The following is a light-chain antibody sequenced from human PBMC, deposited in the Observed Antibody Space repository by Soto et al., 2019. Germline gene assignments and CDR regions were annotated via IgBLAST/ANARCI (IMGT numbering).Light chain of an antibody. J-gene: IGKJ4*01. V-gene: IGKV1-39*01. Sequence: DIQMTQSPVSLSASVGDRVTITCRASQTISRNLNWYQQKPGKAPKPLIFAASSLQSGVPLRFSGSGSGTDFTLTISSLQPEDFATYYCQQSYDTPLTFGGGTKVDIK. CDR1: QTISRN. CDR2: AAS. CDR3: QQSYDTPLT.